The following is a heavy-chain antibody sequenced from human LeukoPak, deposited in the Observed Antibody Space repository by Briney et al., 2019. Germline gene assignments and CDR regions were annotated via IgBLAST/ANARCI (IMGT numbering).Heavy chain of an antibody. V-gene: IGHV6-1*01. CDR1: GDSVSSNSVT. CDR2: TYYRSTWYN. J-gene: IGHJ5*02. D-gene: IGHD2-2*01. Sequence: SQTLSLTCAISGDSVSSNSVTWNWIRQSPSRGLEWLGRTYYRSTWYNDCAVSVRGRITVNPDTSKNQFSLHLNSVTPEDTAVYYCARRLTQYDCFDPWGQGILVTVSS. CDR3: ARRLTQYDCFDP.